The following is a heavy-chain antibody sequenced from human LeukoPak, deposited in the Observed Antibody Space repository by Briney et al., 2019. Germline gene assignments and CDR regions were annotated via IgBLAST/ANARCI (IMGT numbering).Heavy chain of an antibody. J-gene: IGHJ4*02. CDR3: ARGCYYERSGSCPFEY. Sequence: GGSLRLSCAASGFIVSNNDMSWVRQAPGKGLEWISIIYSGGTTYHADSVKGRFSISRDSSRNTLYLQMKSQRADDTAVYYCARGCYYERSGSCPFEYWGQGSLVNVSS. CDR1: GFIVSNND. V-gene: IGHV3-53*01. D-gene: IGHD3-22*01. CDR2: IYSGGTT.